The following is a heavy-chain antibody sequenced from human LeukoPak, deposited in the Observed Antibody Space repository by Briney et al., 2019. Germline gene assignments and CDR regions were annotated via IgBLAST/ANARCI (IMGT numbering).Heavy chain of an antibody. D-gene: IGHD3-3*01. V-gene: IGHV4-34*01. CDR2: INHSGST. J-gene: IGHJ4*02. CDR3: ARRYYDFWSGYLFDY. Sequence: PSETLSLTCAVYGGSFIDYYWSWIRQPPGKGLEWIGEINHSGSTNYNPSLKSRVTISVDTSKNQFSLKLSSVTAADSAVYYCARRYYDFWSGYLFDYWGQGTLVTVSS. CDR1: GGSFIDYY.